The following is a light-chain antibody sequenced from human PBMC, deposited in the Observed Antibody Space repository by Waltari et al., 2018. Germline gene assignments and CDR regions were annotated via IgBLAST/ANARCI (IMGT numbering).Light chain of an antibody. CDR3: NSRDSSGNHLGV. CDR2: GKN. CDR1: SLRSYY. J-gene: IGLJ1*01. V-gene: IGLV3-19*01. Sequence: SSELTQDPAVSVALGQTVRITCQGDSLRSYYASWYQQKPGQAPVLVIYGKNNRTSGIPDRFVGASSGNTASLTITVAQAEDEADYYCNSRDSSGNHLGVFGTGTKVTVL.